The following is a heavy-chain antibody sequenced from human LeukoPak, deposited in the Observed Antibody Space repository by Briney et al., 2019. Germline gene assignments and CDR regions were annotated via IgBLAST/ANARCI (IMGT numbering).Heavy chain of an antibody. J-gene: IGHJ4*02. V-gene: IGHV5-51*01. CDR3: ARRLRWELPYYFDY. Sequence: PGGSLKISFQGSGSSFTSYWIGWARQLPGKGLEWMGIIYPGDSDTRYSPSFQGQVTISADKSISTAYLQWSSLKASDTAMYYCARRLRWELPYYFDYWGQGTLVTVSS. CDR1: GSSFTSYW. D-gene: IGHD2-15*01. CDR2: IYPGDSDT.